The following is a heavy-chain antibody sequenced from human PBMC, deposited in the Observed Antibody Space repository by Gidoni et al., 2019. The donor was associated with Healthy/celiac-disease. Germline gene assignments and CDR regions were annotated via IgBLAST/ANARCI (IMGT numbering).Heavy chain of an antibody. CDR1: GGTFSSYA. CDR2: IIPIFVTA. Sequence: QVQLVQSGAEVKKPGSSVKVSCKASGGTFSSYAISWVRQAPGQGLGWMGGIIPIFVTANYAQNFQGRVTITADESTSTAYMELSSLRSEDPAVYYCAISPYDSSGYYPQQAYYYYYYRDVWAKGPRSPSP. V-gene: IGHV1-69*01. J-gene: IGHJ6*03. D-gene: IGHD3-22*01. CDR3: AISPYDSSGYYPQQAYYYYYYRDV.